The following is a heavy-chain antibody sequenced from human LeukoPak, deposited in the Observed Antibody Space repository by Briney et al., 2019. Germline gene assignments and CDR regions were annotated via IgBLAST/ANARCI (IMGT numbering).Heavy chain of an antibody. CDR3: ANSGNSPFDY. Sequence: PSETLSLTCAVYGGSFSGYYWSWIRQPPGKGLEWIGEINHSGSTNYNPSLKSRVTISVDTSKNQFSLKLSSVTAADTAVYYCANSGNSPFDYWGQGTLVTVSS. CDR2: INHSGST. J-gene: IGHJ4*02. D-gene: IGHD1-26*01. CDR1: GGSFSGYY. V-gene: IGHV4-34*01.